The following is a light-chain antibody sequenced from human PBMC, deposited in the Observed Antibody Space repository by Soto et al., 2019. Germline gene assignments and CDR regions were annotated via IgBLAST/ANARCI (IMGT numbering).Light chain of an antibody. CDR1: QSLVHSDGKTY. Sequence: DVVMTQSPLSLPVTLGQPASISCRSSQSLVHSDGKTYLNWFQQRPGQSPSRLIYKVSNRDAGGLDTFSGSGSGTDYTLQISRVEAEDVWVYYCMQGPHWPPYTFGQGTRLEIK. V-gene: IGKV2-30*02. CDR2: KVS. CDR3: MQGPHWPPYT. J-gene: IGKJ2*01.